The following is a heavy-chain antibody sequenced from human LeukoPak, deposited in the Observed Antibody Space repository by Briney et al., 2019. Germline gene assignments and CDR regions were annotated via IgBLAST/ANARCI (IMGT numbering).Heavy chain of an antibody. Sequence: GASVKVSRKASGYTFTSYGISWVRQAPGQGLEWMGWTSAYNGNTNYAQKLQGRVTMTTDTSTSTAYMELRSLRSDDTAVYYCARAGGGWAYQTPGWEQQLPTRNWLDPWGQGTLVTVSS. V-gene: IGHV1-18*01. D-gene: IGHD6-13*01. CDR3: ARAGGGWAYQTPGWEQQLPTRNWLDP. J-gene: IGHJ5*02. CDR2: TSAYNGNT. CDR1: GYTFTSYG.